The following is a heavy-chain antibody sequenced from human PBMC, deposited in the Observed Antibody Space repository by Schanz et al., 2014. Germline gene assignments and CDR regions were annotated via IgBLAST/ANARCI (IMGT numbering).Heavy chain of an antibody. J-gene: IGHJ5*02. CDR3: ARGRVLES. D-gene: IGHD1-1*01. CDR1: GFSFSSYA. V-gene: IGHV3-48*03. CDR2: ISDSGTYT. Sequence: EVQLLESGGGLVQPGGSLRLSCATSGFSFSSYAINWVRQAPGKGLEWLSYISDSGTYTNYADSVKGRFTISRDNAKSSLFLQMNSLRPEDTAVYYCARGRVLESWGQGTLVTVSS.